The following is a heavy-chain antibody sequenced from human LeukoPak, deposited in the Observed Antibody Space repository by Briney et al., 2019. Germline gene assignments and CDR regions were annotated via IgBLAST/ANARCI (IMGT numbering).Heavy chain of an antibody. V-gene: IGHV4-4*07. J-gene: IGHJ4*02. CDR3: ARAPLLTGYFDFDY. D-gene: IGHD3-9*01. CDR1: GGSISSYY. Sequence: PSETLSLTCTVSGGSISSYYWSWIRQPAGKGLEWIGRIYISGSTNYNPSLKSRVTMSVDTSKNQFSLKLSSVTAADTAVYYCARAPLLTGYFDFDYWGQGTLVTVPS. CDR2: IYISGST.